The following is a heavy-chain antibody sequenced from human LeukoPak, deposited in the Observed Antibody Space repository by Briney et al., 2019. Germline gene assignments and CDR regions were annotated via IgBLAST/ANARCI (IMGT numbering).Heavy chain of an antibody. CDR2: ISSSSSTI. D-gene: IGHD3-10*01. V-gene: IGHV3-48*04. Sequence: GGSLRLSCAASGFTFSSYSMNWVRQAPGKGLEWVSYISSSSSTIYYADSVKGRFTISSDNAKNSLYLQMNSLRAEDTAVYYCARDRRGGDAFDIWGQGTMVTVSS. CDR1: GFTFSSYS. CDR3: ARDRRGGDAFDI. J-gene: IGHJ3*02.